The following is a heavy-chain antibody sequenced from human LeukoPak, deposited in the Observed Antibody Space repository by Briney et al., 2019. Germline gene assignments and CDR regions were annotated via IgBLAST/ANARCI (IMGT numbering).Heavy chain of an antibody. CDR3: AKELVATTLDAFDI. J-gene: IGHJ3*02. V-gene: IGHV3-23*01. Sequence: GGSLRLSCVASGFTFNSYAMTWVRQVPGKGLEWISVVTDSGDYTYYADSVKGRFTISRDNSKNTLYLQMNSLRAEDTAVYYCAKELVATTLDAFDIWGQGTLVTVSS. CDR2: VTDSGDYT. D-gene: IGHD1-26*01. CDR1: GFTFNSYA.